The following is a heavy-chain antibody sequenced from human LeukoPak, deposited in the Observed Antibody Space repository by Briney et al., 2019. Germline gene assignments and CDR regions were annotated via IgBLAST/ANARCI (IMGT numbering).Heavy chain of an antibody. CDR3: ASACVYGSGSYYNCFAY. D-gene: IGHD3-10*01. CDR1: GYTFGGYY. Sequence: GASVKVPCKASGYTFGGYYMDWVRRAPGQGLEWMGWSNPNSGGTNYAQKFQGRVTMTRDTSISTAYMELSRLRSDDTAVYYCASACVYGSGSYYNCFAYWGQGTLVTVSS. V-gene: IGHV1-2*02. J-gene: IGHJ4*02. CDR2: SNPNSGGT.